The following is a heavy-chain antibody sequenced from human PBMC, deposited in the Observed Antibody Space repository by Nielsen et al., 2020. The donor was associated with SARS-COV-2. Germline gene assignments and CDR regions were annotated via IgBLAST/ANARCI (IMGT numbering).Heavy chain of an antibody. CDR1: GYTFTSHY. J-gene: IGHJ6*02. CDR3: ARERSREYGIDV. D-gene: IGHD1-26*01. CDR2: INPSGGSA. V-gene: IGHV1-46*01. Sequence: ASVKVSCKASGYTFTSHYMHWVRQAPGQGLEWMGIINPSGGSASYAKKFQGRVTFTRDTSASTAYMELSSLRFEDTAVYYCARERSREYGIDVWGQGTTVTVSS.